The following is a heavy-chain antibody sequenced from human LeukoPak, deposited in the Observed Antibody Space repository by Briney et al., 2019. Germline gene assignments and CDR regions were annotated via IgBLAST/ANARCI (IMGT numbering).Heavy chain of an antibody. J-gene: IGHJ3*02. V-gene: IGHV3-21*01. Sequence: PGGSLRLSCAASGFTFSSYEMNWVRQAPGKGLEWVSSISSSSSYIYYADSVKGRFTISRDNAKNSLYLQMNSLRAEDTAVYYCARDPYPVRVAFDIWGQGTMVTVSS. CDR3: ARDPYPVRVAFDI. CDR2: ISSSSSYI. CDR1: GFTFSSYE. D-gene: IGHD2-2*01.